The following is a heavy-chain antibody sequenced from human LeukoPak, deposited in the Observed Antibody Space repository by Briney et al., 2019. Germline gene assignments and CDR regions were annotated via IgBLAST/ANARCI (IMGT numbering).Heavy chain of an antibody. D-gene: IGHD1-26*01. J-gene: IGHJ3*02. Sequence: GGSLRLFCAASGFTSSSYSMNWVRQAPGKGLEWVSSISSSSSYIYYADSVKGRFTISRDNAKNSLYLQMNSLRAEDTAVYYCARVKGSLGSNAFDIWGQGTMVTVSS. CDR1: GFTSSSYS. CDR3: ARVKGSLGSNAFDI. CDR2: ISSSSSYI. V-gene: IGHV3-21*01.